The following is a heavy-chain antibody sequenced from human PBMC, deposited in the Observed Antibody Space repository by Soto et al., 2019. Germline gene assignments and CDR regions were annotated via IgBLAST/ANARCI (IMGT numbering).Heavy chain of an antibody. J-gene: IGHJ3*02. V-gene: IGHV3-11*04. CDR3: ARDPPIAARPGYAFDI. CDR2: ISSSGSTI. CDR1: GFTFSDYY. Sequence: GGSLRLSCAASGFTFSDYYMSWIRQAPGKGLEWVSYISSSGSTICYADSVKGRFTISRDNAKNTLYLQMNSLRAEDTAVYYCARDPPIAARPGYAFDIWGQGTMVTVSS. D-gene: IGHD6-6*01.